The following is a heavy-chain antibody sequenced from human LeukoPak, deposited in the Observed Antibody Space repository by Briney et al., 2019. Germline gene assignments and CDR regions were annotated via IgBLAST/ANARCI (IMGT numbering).Heavy chain of an antibody. CDR1: GYSISSGYY. J-gene: IGHJ3*02. D-gene: IGHD2-15*01. CDR2: IYYSGST. V-gene: IGHV4-38-2*02. Sequence: SETLSLTCTVSGYSISSGYYWGWIRQPPGKGLEWIGSIYYSGSTYYNPSLKSRVTISVDTSKNQFSLKLSSVTAADTAVYYCARDSLLGNAFDIWGQGTMVTVSS. CDR3: ARDSLLGNAFDI.